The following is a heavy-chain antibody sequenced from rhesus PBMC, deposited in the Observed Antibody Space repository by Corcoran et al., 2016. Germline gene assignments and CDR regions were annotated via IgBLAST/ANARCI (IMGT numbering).Heavy chain of an antibody. CDR3: ARYCTGSGCYAGLDS. J-gene: IGHJ6*01. CDR1: GGSIRSSY. V-gene: IGHV4-169*01. D-gene: IGHD2-21*01. Sequence: QLQLQESGPGLVKPSETLSVTCAVSGGSIRSSYWRWIRQAPGKGLEWIGYIYGSGICTNYNPPLKGGVTLSVDTSKNQLARELGYVKAADTARYYCARYCTGSGCYAGLDSWGQGVVVTVSS. CDR2: IYGSGICT.